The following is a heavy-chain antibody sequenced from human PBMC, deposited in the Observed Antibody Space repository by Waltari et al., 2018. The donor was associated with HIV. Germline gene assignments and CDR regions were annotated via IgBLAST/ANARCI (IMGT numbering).Heavy chain of an antibody. J-gene: IGHJ4*02. Sequence: QVQLVESGGGLVKPGGSLRLSCAASGFTFNDHYMSWIRQDPGKGLEWVSFMSSSVRSIYYADSVKGRFTISRDNAKNSLYLQMTSLRAEDTAVYYCARNYDFWSGLPGYWGQGTLVTVSS. CDR3: ARNYDFWSGLPGY. V-gene: IGHV3-11*01. D-gene: IGHD3-3*01. CDR2: MSSSVRSI. CDR1: GFTFNDHY.